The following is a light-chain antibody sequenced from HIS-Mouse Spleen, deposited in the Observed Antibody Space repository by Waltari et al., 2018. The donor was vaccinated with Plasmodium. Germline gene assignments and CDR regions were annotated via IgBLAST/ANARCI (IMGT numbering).Light chain of an antibody. CDR2: EDS. Sequence: SYEPPQPPSASVSPGQTARITCSGDALPTHYAYWYQQKSGQAPVLVIYEDSKRPSGIPERFSGSSSGTMATLTISGAQVEDEADYYCYSTDSSGNHRVFGGGTKLTVL. J-gene: IGLJ3*02. V-gene: IGLV3-10*01. CDR1: ALPTHY. CDR3: YSTDSSGNHRV.